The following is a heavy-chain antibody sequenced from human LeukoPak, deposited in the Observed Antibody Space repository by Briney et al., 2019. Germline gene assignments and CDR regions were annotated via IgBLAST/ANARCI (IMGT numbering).Heavy chain of an antibody. V-gene: IGHV1-69*13. CDR3: ARDWSIVGAFDAFDI. CDR1: GRTFTSYA. CDR2: IIPIFGTA. J-gene: IGHJ3*02. D-gene: IGHD1-26*01. Sequence: SVKVSCKASGRTFTSYAISRVRQAPGQGLEWMGGIIPIFGTANYAQKFQGRVTITADESTSTAYMELSSLRSEDTAVYYCARDWSIVGAFDAFDIWGQGTMVTVSS.